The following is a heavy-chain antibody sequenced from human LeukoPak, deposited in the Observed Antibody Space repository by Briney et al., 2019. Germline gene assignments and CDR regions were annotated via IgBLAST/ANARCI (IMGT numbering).Heavy chain of an antibody. CDR3: ATWSALESVPWYYFDY. CDR2: FDPEDGET. D-gene: IGHD4-23*01. J-gene: IGHJ4*02. CDR1: GYTLTELS. Sequence: ASVKVSCKVSGYTLTELSMHWVRQAPGKGLEWMGGFDPEDGETIYAQEFQGRVTMTEDTSTDTAYMELSSLRSEDTAVYYCATWSALESVPWYYFDYWGQGTLVTVSS. V-gene: IGHV1-24*01.